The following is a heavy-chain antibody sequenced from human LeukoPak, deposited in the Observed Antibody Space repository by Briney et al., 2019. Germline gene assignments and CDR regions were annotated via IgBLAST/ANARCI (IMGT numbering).Heavy chain of an antibody. CDR1: GYTFTSYG. V-gene: IGHV1-18*01. D-gene: IGHD3-10*01. J-gene: IGHJ5*02. Sequence: GASVKVSCKASGYTFTSYGISWVRQAPGQGLVWMGWISAYNGNTNYAQKLQGRVTMTTDTSTSTAYMELRSLRFDDTAVYYCAREGRGYYGSANGWFDPWGQGTLVTVSS. CDR3: AREGRGYYGSANGWFDP. CDR2: ISAYNGNT.